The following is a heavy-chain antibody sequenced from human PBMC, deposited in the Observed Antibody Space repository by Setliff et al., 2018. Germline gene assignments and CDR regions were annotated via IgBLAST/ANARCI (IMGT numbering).Heavy chain of an antibody. CDR2: VYPSVSV. CDR3: ARHKVIKKEFIRLTWFDP. J-gene: IGHJ5*02. V-gene: IGHV4-59*08. D-gene: IGHD3-10*01. CDR1: GDSIIDKY. Sequence: TSETLSLTCSVSGDSIIDKYWSWLRQPPGKGLEWIGYVYPSVSVNYSPSFQGRVTISVDRAKNQFSLRLTSVSAADTAVYYCARHKVIKKEFIRLTWFDPWGQGTPVTVSS.